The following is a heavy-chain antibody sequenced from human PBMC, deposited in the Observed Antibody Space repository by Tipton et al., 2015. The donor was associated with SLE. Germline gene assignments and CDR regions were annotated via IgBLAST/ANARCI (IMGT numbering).Heavy chain of an antibody. D-gene: IGHD5-12*01. CDR3: ARGGVGGYDYFDH. J-gene: IGHJ4*02. V-gene: IGHV4-31*11. CDR2: IFDIGST. Sequence: LRLSCAVSGGSIRSGGYYWSWIRQHPGKGLEWIGYIFDIGSTNYNPSLRSRVTISLDTSKNHFSLKLSSVTAADTAVYHCARGGVGGYDYFDHWGQGTLVTVSS. CDR1: GGSIRSGGYY.